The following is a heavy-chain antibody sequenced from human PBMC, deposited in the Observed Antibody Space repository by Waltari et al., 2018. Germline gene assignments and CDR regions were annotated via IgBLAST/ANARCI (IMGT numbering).Heavy chain of an antibody. J-gene: IGHJ4*02. Sequence: QLVQSGAEVKKPGASVKVSCKASGYIFSNYGITWVRKAHGQGLEWMGWINPDKGDTKYEQNLQGRVTMTTDTSTTTAYMEIRTLRSDDTAIYYCARDDVNRSNFGGFWGQGTLVTVSS. D-gene: IGHD3-16*01. CDR1: GYIFSNYG. V-gene: IGHV1-18*01. CDR2: INPDKGDT. CDR3: ARDDVNRSNFGGF.